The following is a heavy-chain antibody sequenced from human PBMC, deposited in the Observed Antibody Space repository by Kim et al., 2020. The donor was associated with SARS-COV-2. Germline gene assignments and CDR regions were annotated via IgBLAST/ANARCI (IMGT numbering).Heavy chain of an antibody. CDR2: IYYSGST. CDR1: GGSISSYY. J-gene: IGHJ4*02. D-gene: IGHD3-10*01. Sequence: SETLSLTCTVSGGSISSYYWSWIRQPPGKGLEWIGYIYYSGSTNYNPSLKSRVTISVDTSKNQFSLKLSSVTAADTAVYYCARHQLEYYGSGSYWDYWGQGTLVTVSS. V-gene: IGHV4-59*08. CDR3: ARHQLEYYGSGSYWDY.